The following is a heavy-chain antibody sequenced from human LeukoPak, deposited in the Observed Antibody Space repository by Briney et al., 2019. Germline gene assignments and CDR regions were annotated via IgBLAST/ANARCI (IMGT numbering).Heavy chain of an antibody. V-gene: IGHV4-34*01. CDR3: ARRLEQWLVRRYFDY. D-gene: IGHD6-19*01. Sequence: SETLSLTCAVYGGSFSGYYWSWIRQPPGKGLEWIGEINHSGSTNYNPSLKSRVTISVDTSKNQFSLKLSSVTAADTAVYYCARRLEQWLVRRYFDYWGQGTLVTVSS. CDR2: INHSGST. J-gene: IGHJ4*02. CDR1: GGSFSGYY.